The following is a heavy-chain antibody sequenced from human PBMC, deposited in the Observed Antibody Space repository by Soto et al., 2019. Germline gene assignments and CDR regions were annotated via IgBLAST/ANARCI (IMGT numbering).Heavy chain of an antibody. V-gene: IGHV4-59*01. CDR3: ARDLYYDSSGYDWFDP. J-gene: IGHJ5*02. CDR2: IYYSGST. D-gene: IGHD3-22*01. CDR1: GGSISSYY. Sequence: SETLPLTCTVSGGSISSYYWSWIRQPPGKGLEWIGYIYYSGSTNYNPSLKSRVTISVDTSKNQFSLKLSSVTAADTAVYYCARDLYYDSSGYDWFDPWGQRTLVTVSS.